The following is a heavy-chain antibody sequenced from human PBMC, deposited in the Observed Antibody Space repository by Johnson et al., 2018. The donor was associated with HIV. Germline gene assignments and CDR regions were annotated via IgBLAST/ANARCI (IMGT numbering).Heavy chain of an antibody. CDR2: ISYDGSNK. CDR1: GFTFSSYA. J-gene: IGHJ3*02. V-gene: IGHV3-30-3*01. CDR3: ARDILEWYGDYVRGAFDI. Sequence: QVQLVESGGGVVQPGRSLRLSCAASGFTFSSYAMHWVRQAPGKGLEWVAVISYDGSNKYYADSVKGRFTISRDNSKNTLYLQINSLRAEDTAVYYCARDILEWYGDYVRGAFDIWGQGTMVTVSS. D-gene: IGHD3-3*01.